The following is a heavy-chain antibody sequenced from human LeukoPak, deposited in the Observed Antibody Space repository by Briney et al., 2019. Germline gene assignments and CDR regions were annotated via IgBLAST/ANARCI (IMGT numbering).Heavy chain of an antibody. D-gene: IGHD3-10*01. CDR1: GYTFTSYD. CDR2: MNPNSGNT. J-gene: IGHJ4*02. Sequence: GASVKVSCKASGYTFTSYDINWVRQATGQGLEWMGWMNPNSGNTGYAQKFQGRVTMTRNTSISTAYMDLSSLRSEDTAVYYCARSLHYYGSGNFDYWGQGTLVTVSS. V-gene: IGHV1-8*01. CDR3: ARSLHYYGSGNFDY.